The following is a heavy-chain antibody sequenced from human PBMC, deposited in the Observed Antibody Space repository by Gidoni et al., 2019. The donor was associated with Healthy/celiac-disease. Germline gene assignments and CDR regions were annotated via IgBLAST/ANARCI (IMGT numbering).Heavy chain of an antibody. CDR1: GGSFSGYY. V-gene: IGHV4-34*01. CDR3: ARVGRELGPNLLYPRRAAKGPLDY. CDR2: INHRGST. J-gene: IGHJ4*02. D-gene: IGHD2-15*01. Sequence: QVQLQQWGAGLLKPSETLSLTCAVYGGSFSGYYWSWIRQPPGKGLQWIGEINHRGSTNYNPSLKSRVTISVDTSKNQFSLKLSSVTAADTAVYYCARVGRELGPNLLYPRRAAKGPLDYWGQGTLVTVSS.